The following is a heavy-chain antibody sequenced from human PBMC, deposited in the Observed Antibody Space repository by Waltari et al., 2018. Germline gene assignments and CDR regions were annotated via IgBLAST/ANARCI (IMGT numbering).Heavy chain of an antibody. CDR1: GFNFDDHG. D-gene: IGHD2-15*01. V-gene: IGHV3-20*04. CDR3: AREKLMGEYIDY. CDR2: IDWNGGST. Sequence: EVQLVESGGGVRRPGGSLRLSCAASGFNFDDHGMRWVRHAPGKGLEWVSSIDWNGGSTCSAESVRCRFTISRDNAKNSLYLQMNSLRADDTALYYCAREKLMGEYIDYWGQGTLVTVSS. J-gene: IGHJ4*02.